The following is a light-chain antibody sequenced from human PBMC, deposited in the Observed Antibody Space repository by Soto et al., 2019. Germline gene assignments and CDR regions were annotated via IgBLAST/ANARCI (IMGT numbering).Light chain of an antibody. V-gene: IGKV3D-20*02. J-gene: IGKJ5*01. Sequence: VGRKSPGTLSVTQGERATLSCRASQSFTSKYLAWYQQKTGQATRLLIYDASSRATGIPDRFSGSGSGTEFTLTISSLEPEDFAIYYCQQRSSLPLTFGQVTRMEIK. CDR2: DAS. CDR1: QSFTSKY. CDR3: QQRSSLPLT.